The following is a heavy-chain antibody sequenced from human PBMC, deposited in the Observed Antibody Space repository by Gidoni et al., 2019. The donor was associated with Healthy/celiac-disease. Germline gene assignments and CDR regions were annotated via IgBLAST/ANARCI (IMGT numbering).Heavy chain of an antibody. CDR1: GGSISSSSYY. D-gene: IGHD2-15*01. V-gene: IGHV4-39*07. Sequence: QLQLQESGPGLVKPSETLSLTCTVSGGSISSSSYYWGWIRQPPGKGLEWIGSIYYSGSTYYNPSLKSRVTISVDTSKNQFSLKLSSVTDADTAVYYCARDGYCSGGRARGCQDGMDVWGQGTTVTVSS. CDR2: IYYSGST. CDR3: ARDGYCSGGRARGCQDGMDV. J-gene: IGHJ6*02.